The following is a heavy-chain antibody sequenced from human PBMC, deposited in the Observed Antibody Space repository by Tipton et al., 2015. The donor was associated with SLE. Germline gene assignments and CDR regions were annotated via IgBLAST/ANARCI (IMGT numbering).Heavy chain of an antibody. CDR2: ISGSGIST. V-gene: IGHV3-23*01. D-gene: IGHD3-3*01. Sequence: SLRLSCAASGITFSNYVMSWVRQAPGKGLEWVSGISGSGISTNFADSVMGRFTISRDNSKNTLFLQMNSLRAEDTAIYYCAKSAVRGFWSGYYDFDHWGQGTLVTVSS. J-gene: IGHJ4*02. CDR3: AKSAVRGFWSGYYDFDH. CDR1: GITFSNYV.